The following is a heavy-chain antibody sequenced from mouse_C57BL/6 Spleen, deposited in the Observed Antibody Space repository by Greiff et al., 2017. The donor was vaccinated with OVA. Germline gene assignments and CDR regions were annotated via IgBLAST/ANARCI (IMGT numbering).Heavy chain of an antibody. CDR3: ARNPYDYDYFDY. D-gene: IGHD2-4*01. CDR1: GFTFSDYG. CDR2: ISSGSSTI. J-gene: IGHJ2*01. Sequence: EVKLVESGGGLVKPGGSLKLSCAASGFTFSDYGMHWVRQAPEKGLEWVAYISSGSSTIYYADTVKGRFTISRDNAKNTLFLQMTSLRSEDTAMYYCARNPYDYDYFDYWGQGTTLTVSS. V-gene: IGHV5-17*01.